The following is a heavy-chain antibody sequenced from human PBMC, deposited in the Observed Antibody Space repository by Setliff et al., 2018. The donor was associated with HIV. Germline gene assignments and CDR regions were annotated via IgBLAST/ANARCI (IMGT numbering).Heavy chain of an antibody. D-gene: IGHD6-19*01. Sequence: GGSLRLSCAAFGFTFNDYAMHWVRQVPGKGLEWVSLITWNGGRAYYADSVEGRFTISRDNSKNSLYLQMNSLRAEDTALYYCAKGYRRSSGWPEYYYYAMDVWGQGTTVTVSS. CDR3: AKGYRRSSGWPEYYYYAMDV. CDR2: ITWNGGRA. CDR1: GFTFNDYA. J-gene: IGHJ6*02. V-gene: IGHV3-43D*03.